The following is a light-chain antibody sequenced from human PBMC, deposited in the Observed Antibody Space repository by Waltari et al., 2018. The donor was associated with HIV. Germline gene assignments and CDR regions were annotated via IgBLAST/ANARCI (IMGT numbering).Light chain of an antibody. CDR3: QQLNSYLIT. CDR2: AAS. V-gene: IGKV1-9*01. J-gene: IGKJ5*01. Sequence: DIQLTQSPSFLSASVGDRVTITCRASQGISSYLAWYQQKPGKAPKLLIYAASTLQSRVPSRFSGSGSGTEFTLTISSLQPEDFATYYCQQLNSYLITFGQGTRLEIK. CDR1: QGISSY.